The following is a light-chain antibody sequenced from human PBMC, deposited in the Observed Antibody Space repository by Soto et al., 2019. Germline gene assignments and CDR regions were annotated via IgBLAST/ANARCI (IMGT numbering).Light chain of an antibody. V-gene: IGLV2-14*01. CDR2: EVS. Sequence: QSVLTQPASVSGSPGQSITISCSGTNSDIGAYDYVSWYQQHPGKPPKLIIFEVSYRPSGISNRFSASKSGDTASLTISGLQADDEADYYCCSYTDSRTHIFGSGTKSPS. J-gene: IGLJ1*01. CDR3: CSYTDSRTHI. CDR1: NSDIGAYDY.